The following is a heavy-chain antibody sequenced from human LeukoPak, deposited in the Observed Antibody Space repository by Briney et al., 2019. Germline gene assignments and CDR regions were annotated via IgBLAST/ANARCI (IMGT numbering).Heavy chain of an antibody. CDR2: ISYDGSDK. D-gene: IGHD2-15*01. CDR1: GFSFSSYA. Sequence: GGSLRLSCAASGFSFSSYAMHWVRQAPGKGLEWVAVISYDGSDKNYADSVKGRFTISRDNSKNTLYLQMNSLRAEDTAVYHCARHRLRLCSGGSCYSDYWGQGTLVTVSS. V-gene: IGHV3-30-3*01. CDR3: ARHRLRLCSGGSCYSDY. J-gene: IGHJ4*02.